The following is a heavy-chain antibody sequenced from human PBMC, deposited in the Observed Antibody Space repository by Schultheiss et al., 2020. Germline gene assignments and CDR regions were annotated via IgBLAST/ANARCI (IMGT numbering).Heavy chain of an antibody. CDR3: ARDISGSYWG. CDR2: ISAYNGNT. D-gene: IGHD1-26*01. J-gene: IGHJ4*02. CDR1: GYTFTSYG. Sequence: GESLKISCKASGYTFTSYGISWVRQAPGQGLEWMGWISAYNGNTNYAQKLQGRVTMTTDTSTSTAYMELRSLRSDDTAVYYCARDISGSYWGWGQGTLVTVSS. V-gene: IGHV1-18*01.